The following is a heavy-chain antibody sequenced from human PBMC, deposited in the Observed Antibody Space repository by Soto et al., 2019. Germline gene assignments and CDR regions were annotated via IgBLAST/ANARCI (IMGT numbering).Heavy chain of an antibody. D-gene: IGHD3-22*01. V-gene: IGHV4-59*01. J-gene: IGHJ6*02. Sequence: PSETLSLTCTVSGGSISSYYWSWIRQPPGKGLEWIGYIYYSGSTNYNPSLKSRVTISVDTSKNQFSLKLSSVTAADTAVYYCASGYYYDSSGYYSPYYYGMDVWGQGTTVTVSS. CDR3: ASGYYYDSSGYYSPYYYGMDV. CDR2: IYYSGST. CDR1: GGSISSYY.